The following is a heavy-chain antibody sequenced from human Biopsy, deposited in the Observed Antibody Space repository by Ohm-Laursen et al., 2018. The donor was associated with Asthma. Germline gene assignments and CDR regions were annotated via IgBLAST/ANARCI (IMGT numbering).Heavy chain of an antibody. J-gene: IGHJ3*02. CDR2: VSSDGHNK. Sequence: SLRLSCAASGFTLSSYGMHWVRQGPGKGLEWVALVSSDGHNKYYEDSVKGRFTISRDNSRNRLYLQINRLTVEDSAVYFCARQSGQDYGDSSGFDIWGQGTKVAVSS. CDR1: GFTLSSYG. CDR3: ARQSGQDYGDSSGFDI. V-gene: IGHV3-30*03. D-gene: IGHD3-22*01.